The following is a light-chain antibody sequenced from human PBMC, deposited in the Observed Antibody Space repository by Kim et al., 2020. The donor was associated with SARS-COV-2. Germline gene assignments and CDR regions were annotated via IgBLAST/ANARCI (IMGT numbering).Light chain of an antibody. Sequence: ASVGDRVNITCRASQSISSYLNWYQQKPGKAPKLLIYAASSLQSGVPSRFSGSGSGTDFTLTISSLQPEDFSTYYCQQSYSTPLTFGGGTKVDIK. CDR1: QSISSY. V-gene: IGKV1-39*01. J-gene: IGKJ4*01. CDR2: AAS. CDR3: QQSYSTPLT.